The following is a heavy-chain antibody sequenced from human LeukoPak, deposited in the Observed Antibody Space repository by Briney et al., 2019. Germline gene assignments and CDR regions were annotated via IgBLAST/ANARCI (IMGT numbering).Heavy chain of an antibody. V-gene: IGHV4-59*11. CDR2: IYYSEST. J-gene: IGHJ2*01. D-gene: IGHD2-2*01. CDR1: GASISTHY. Sequence: NASETLSLTCSVSGASISTHYWSWIRQPPGKGLEWIGHIYYSESTNYNPSLKSRVTISVDTSKNQFSLKLTSVTAADTAVYYCARALFRYDSSSRSLHWYFDLWGRGTLVTVSS. CDR3: ARALFRYDSSSRSLHWYFDL.